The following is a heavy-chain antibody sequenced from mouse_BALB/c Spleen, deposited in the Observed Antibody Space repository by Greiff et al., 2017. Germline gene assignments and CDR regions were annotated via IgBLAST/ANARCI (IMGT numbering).Heavy chain of an antibody. CDR3: ARQSSYRDFDY. CDR1: GFTFSSYA. Sequence: EVQGVESGGGLVKPGGSLKLSCAASGFTFSSYAMSWVRQTPEKRLEWVATISSGGSYTYYPDSVKGRFTISRDNAKNTLYLQMSSLRSEDTAMYYCARQSSYRDFDYWGQGTTLTVSS. D-gene: IGHD1-1*01. CDR2: ISSGGSYT. J-gene: IGHJ2*01. V-gene: IGHV5-9-3*01.